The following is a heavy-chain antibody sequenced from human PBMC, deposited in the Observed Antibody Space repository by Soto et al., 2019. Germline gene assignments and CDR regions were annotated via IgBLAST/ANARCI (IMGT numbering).Heavy chain of an antibody. J-gene: IGHJ6*02. CDR1: GFTFSSYA. V-gene: IGHV3-23*01. Sequence: GSLRLSCAASGFTFSSYAMSWVRQAPGKGLEWVSAISGSGGSTYYADSVKGRFTISRDNSKNTPYLQMNSLRAEDTAVYYCAKVADTAMVKRDYYYYGMDVWGQGTTVTVS. CDR2: ISGSGGST. CDR3: AKVADTAMVKRDYYYYGMDV. D-gene: IGHD5-18*01.